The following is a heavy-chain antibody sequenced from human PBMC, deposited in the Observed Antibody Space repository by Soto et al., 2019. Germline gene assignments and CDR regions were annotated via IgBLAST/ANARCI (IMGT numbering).Heavy chain of an antibody. V-gene: IGHV3-21*06. Sequence: EVQLVESGGGLVKPGGSLRLSCAASGFTFTRYSMNWVRQAPGKGLEWVSSISSTTNYIYYGDSMKGRFTISRDNAKNSLYLERNSLRDEDTAVYYGARESEDLTSNFDYWGQGTLVTVSS. J-gene: IGHJ4*02. CDR2: ISSTTNYI. CDR1: GFTFTRYS. CDR3: ARESEDLTSNFDY.